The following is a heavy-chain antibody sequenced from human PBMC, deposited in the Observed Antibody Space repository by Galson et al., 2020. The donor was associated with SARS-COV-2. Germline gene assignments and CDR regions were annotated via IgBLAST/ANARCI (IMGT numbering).Heavy chain of an antibody. Sequence: GESLKISCVASGFTFSYYGIHWVRQAPGKGLEWVAVIWYDGNNKYYADSVKGRFTISRDNSKRTVYLQMNSLRAEDTAVYYCARVRGYFDSRGTEWNDDYWGQGTPVTVSS. CDR1: GFTFSYYG. D-gene: IGHD3-22*01. CDR3: ARVRGYFDSRGTEWNDDY. CDR2: IWYDGNNK. J-gene: IGHJ4*02. V-gene: IGHV3-33*01.